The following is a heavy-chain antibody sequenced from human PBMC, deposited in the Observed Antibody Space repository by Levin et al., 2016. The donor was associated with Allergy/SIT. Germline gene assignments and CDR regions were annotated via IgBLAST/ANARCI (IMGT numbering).Heavy chain of an antibody. J-gene: IGHJ3*02. CDR2: VKSEADGGTI. Sequence: GESLKISCAAPGFIVSDAWMSWVRQAPGKGLEWVGRVKSEADGGTIEYAAPAKGRFTISRDDSRHTLEMQMDNLKIEDTAMYYCAIGRRERWMVLTDALDIWGRGTMVTVSS. D-gene: IGHD6-19*01. CDR1: GFIVSDAW. CDR3: AIGRRERWMVLTDALDI. V-gene: IGHV3-15*01.